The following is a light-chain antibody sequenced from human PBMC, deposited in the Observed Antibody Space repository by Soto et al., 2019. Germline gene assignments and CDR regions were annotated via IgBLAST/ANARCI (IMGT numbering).Light chain of an antibody. CDR3: QQYNTFSWT. CDR1: QSISSN. CDR2: DAS. V-gene: IGKV1-5*01. Sequence: DFQMTQSPSTLSASVGDRVTITCRASQSISSNLAWYQQKPGKAPNLLIYDASSLESGVPSRFSGSGSGTEFTLTISSLQPDDFATYYCQQYNTFSWTFGQGTKVEIK. J-gene: IGKJ1*01.